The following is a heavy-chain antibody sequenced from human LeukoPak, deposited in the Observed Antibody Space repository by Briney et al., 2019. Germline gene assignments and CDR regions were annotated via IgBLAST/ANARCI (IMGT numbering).Heavy chain of an antibody. J-gene: IGHJ4*02. CDR1: GFSVSSNY. D-gene: IGHD3-10*01. CDR2: IYSGGST. Sequence: GGSLRLSCAASGFSVSSNYMNWVRQAPGKGLEWVSVIYSGGSTYYADSVKGRFTISREYSKNTLYLQMNSLRAEDTAVYYCARAYYGSGSYYVDYWGQGTLVTVSS. V-gene: IGHV3-66*01. CDR3: ARAYYGSGSYYVDY.